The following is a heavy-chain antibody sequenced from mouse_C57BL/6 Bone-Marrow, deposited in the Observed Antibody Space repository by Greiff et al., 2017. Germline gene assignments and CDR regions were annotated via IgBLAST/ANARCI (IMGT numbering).Heavy chain of an antibody. D-gene: IGHD2-2*01. J-gene: IGHJ2*01. CDR2: IDPDDGNT. V-gene: IGHV14-1*01. Sequence: EVQLQQSGAELVRPGASVKLSCTASGFNFKDYYMHWVKQRPEQGLEWIGRIDPDDGNTEYEQKFKGKATLTADTSSSTAYLQLSSLTSEDTAVYYCTATIWLRHGYWGQGTTLTVSS. CDR3: TATIWLRHGY. CDR1: GFNFKDYY.